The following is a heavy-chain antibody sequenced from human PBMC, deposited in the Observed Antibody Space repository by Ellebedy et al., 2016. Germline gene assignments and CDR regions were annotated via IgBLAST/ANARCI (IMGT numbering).Heavy chain of an antibody. CDR1: GYNFNNYD. J-gene: IGHJ5*02. D-gene: IGHD3-10*01. CDR3: ARSHGGS. Sequence: ASVKVSXXASGYNFNNYDINWVRQAPGQGLEWMGWMSPKSGKTGFAQTFQDRFTMTRDTSISTAYMELTSLTSDDTAVYYCARSHGGSWGQGTLVTVSS. V-gene: IGHV1-8*01. CDR2: MSPKSGKT.